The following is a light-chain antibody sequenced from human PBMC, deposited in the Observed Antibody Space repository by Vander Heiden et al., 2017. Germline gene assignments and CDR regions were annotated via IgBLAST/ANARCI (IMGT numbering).Light chain of an antibody. V-gene: IGKV2-28*01. CDR2: LGS. J-gene: IGKJ2*01. CDR3: MQAV. Sequence: IVMTQSPLSLPVTPGEPASISCRSSQSLLHSNGYNYLDWYLQKPGQSPQLLIYLGSNRASGVPDRFSGSVSGTDFTLKISRVEAEDVGVYYCMQAVFGQGTKLEIK. CDR1: QSLLHSNGYNY.